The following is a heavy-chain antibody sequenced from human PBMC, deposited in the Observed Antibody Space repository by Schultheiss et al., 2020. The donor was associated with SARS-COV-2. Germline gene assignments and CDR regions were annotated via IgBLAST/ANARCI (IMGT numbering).Heavy chain of an antibody. CDR2: IIPIFGTA. D-gene: IGHD5-18*01. V-gene: IGHV1-69*06. J-gene: IGHJ4*02. CDR1: GGTFSSYA. Sequence: KISCKASGGTFSSYAISWVRQAPGQGLEWMGGIIPIFGTANYAQKFQGRVTITADKSTSTAYMELSSLRSEDTAVYYCARGNVDTAMVTPNYFDYWGQGTLVTVSS. CDR3: ARGNVDTAMVTPNYFDY.